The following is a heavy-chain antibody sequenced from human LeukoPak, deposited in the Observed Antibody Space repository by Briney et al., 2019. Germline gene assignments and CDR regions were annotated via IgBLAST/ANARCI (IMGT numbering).Heavy chain of an antibody. Sequence: PSETLSLTCTVSGGSISSGGYYWSWIRQHPGKGLEWIGYIYYSGGTNYNPSLKSRVTISVDTSKNQFSLKLSSVTAADTAVYYCAGGRWQWLVPFDYWGQGTLVTVSS. V-gene: IGHV4-61*08. D-gene: IGHD6-19*01. CDR3: AGGRWQWLVPFDY. J-gene: IGHJ4*02. CDR1: GGSISSGGYY. CDR2: IYYSGGT.